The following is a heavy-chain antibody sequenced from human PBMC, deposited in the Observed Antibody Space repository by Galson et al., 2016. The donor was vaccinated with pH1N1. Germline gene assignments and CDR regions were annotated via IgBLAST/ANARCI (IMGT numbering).Heavy chain of an antibody. CDR2: IYPGDSDT. Sequence: QSGAEVKKPGESLKISCRRSGSSSTTYWIGWVRQLPGKGLEWMRLIYPGDSDTKYNPSLQGHVSFSVDKSINTAYLQWSSLQPSDTGIYYCARRLSLTISGMGPYDVFDIWGQGTMVTVSS. J-gene: IGHJ3*02. V-gene: IGHV5-51*01. CDR1: GSSSTTYW. CDR3: ARRLSLTISGMGPYDVFDI. D-gene: IGHD3-3*01.